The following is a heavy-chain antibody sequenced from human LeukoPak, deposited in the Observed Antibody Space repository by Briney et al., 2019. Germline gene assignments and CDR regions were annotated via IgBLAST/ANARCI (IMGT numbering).Heavy chain of an antibody. D-gene: IGHD3-10*01. Sequence: SETLSLTCTVSGGSISSYYWSWIRQPPGKGLEWIGYIYYSGSTNYNPSLKSRVTISVDTSKNQFSLKLSSVTAADTAVYYCARDLQYGSGEGGYFDYWGQGTLVTVSS. CDR2: IYYSGST. CDR3: ARDLQYGSGEGGYFDY. V-gene: IGHV4-59*01. CDR1: GGSISSYY. J-gene: IGHJ4*02.